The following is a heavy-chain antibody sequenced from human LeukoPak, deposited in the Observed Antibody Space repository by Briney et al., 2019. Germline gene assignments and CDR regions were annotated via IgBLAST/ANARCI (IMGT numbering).Heavy chain of an antibody. CDR2: IWNDGSDQ. J-gene: IGHJ6*02. D-gene: IGHD6-13*01. Sequence: GGSLRLSCAASGFTFSTSGMHWVRQAPGKGLEWVAVIWNDGSDQYYGASVKGRFTISRDNSKNTLYLQMNSLRAEDTAVYYCARTKYSNSWEHYYYGMDDWGQGTTDTVS. CDR1: GFTFSTSG. CDR3: ARTKYSNSWEHYYYGMDD. V-gene: IGHV3-33*01.